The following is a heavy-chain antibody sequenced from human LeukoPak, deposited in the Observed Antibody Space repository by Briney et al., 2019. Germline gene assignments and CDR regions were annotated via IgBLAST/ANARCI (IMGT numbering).Heavy chain of an antibody. CDR1: GFTFSSYA. J-gene: IGHJ4*02. D-gene: IGHD2-2*01. Sequence: GGSLRLSCAASGFTFSSYAMSWVRQAPGKGLEWVSYISSSSSTIYYADSVKGRFTISRDNAKNSLYLQMNSLRAEDTAVYYCARDPAWVPAAFDYWGQGTLVTVSS. CDR3: ARDPAWVPAAFDY. CDR2: ISSSSSTI. V-gene: IGHV3-48*01.